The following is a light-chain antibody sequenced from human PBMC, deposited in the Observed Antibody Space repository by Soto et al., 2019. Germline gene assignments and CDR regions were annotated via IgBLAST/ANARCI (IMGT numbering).Light chain of an antibody. CDR2: GAS. V-gene: IGKV1-17*03. J-gene: IGKJ2*01. CDR3: LQHNSYPYT. CDR1: QGITTF. Sequence: DIQMTQSPSAVSASVGDTVTVTCRASQGITTFLAWFRQRPGEVPERLIYGASSLQSGVPSRFSGRGSGTEFTLTISSLQPEDFGTYYCLQHNSYPYTFGPGTKLEIK.